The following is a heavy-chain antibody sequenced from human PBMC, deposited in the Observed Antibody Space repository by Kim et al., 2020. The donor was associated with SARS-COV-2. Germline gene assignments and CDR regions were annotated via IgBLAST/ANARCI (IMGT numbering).Heavy chain of an antibody. J-gene: IGHJ4*02. CDR1: GGSISSYY. Sequence: SETLSLTCTVSGGSISSYYWSWIRQPPGKGLEWIGYIYYSGSTNYNPSLKSRVTISVDTSKNQFSLKLSSVTAADTAVYYCARETITMVQGVMGYFDYWGQGTLVTVSS. V-gene: IGHV4-59*13. CDR3: ARETITMVQGVMGYFDY. CDR2: IYYSGST. D-gene: IGHD3-10*01.